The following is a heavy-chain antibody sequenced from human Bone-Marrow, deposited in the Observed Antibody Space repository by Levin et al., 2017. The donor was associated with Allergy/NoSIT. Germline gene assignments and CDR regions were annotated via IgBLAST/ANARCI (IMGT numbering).Heavy chain of an antibody. D-gene: IGHD6-13*01. CDR2: FDDSGTS. Sequence: SQTLSLTCTVSDVSIKTYYWSWVRQSPERGLEWIGYFDDSGTSAYNPSFKSRATISIDTSNNRFSLKLTSVSAADTAVYYCAKSRYSSSWYGAAMDAWGQGATVIVSS. V-gene: IGHV4-59*01. CDR3: AKSRYSSSWYGAAMDA. CDR1: DVSIKTYY. J-gene: IGHJ6*02.